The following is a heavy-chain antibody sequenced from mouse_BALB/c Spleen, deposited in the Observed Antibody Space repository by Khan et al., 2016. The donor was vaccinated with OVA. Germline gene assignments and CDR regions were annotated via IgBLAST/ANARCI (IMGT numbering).Heavy chain of an antibody. D-gene: IGHD1-1*01. CDR2: VTYSGNT. CDR1: GDSITSGF. CDR3: AKSYGRWTMDY. J-gene: IGHJ4*01. Sequence: EVQLQESGPSLVKPSQTLSLTCSVTGDSITSGFWNWIRKFPGNKFEYMGYVTYSGNTYYNPSLNSRISTTRDTSKSQNYLELNSVTTEDTATTATAKSYGRWTMDYWGQETSVTVSS. V-gene: IGHV3-8*02.